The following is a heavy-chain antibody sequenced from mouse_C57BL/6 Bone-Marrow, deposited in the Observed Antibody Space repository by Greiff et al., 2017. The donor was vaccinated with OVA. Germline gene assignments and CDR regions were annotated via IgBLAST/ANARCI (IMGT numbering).Heavy chain of an antibody. V-gene: IGHV7-3*01. J-gene: IGHJ2*01. CDR2: IRNKANGYTT. D-gene: IGHD2-5*01. CDR1: GFTFTDYY. Sequence: EVQLVESGGGLVQPGGSLSLSCAASGFTFTDYYMSWVRQPPGKALEWLGFIRNKANGYTTEYSASVKGRFTISRDNSQSILYLQMNALRAEDSATYYCARLDYSNYFDYWGQGTTLTVSS. CDR3: ARLDYSNYFDY.